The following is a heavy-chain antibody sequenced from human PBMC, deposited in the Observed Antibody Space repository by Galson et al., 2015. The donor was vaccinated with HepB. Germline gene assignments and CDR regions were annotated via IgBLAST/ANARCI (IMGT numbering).Heavy chain of an antibody. D-gene: IGHD3-10*01. CDR2: ISGSGGST. CDR3: AEVLLWFGESTKIYDAFDI. J-gene: IGHJ3*02. V-gene: IGHV3-23*01. Sequence: SLRLSCAASGFTFSSYAMSWVRQAPGKGLEWVSAISGSGGSTYYADSVKGRFTISRDNSKNTLYLQMNSLRAEDTAVYYCAEVLLWFGESTKIYDAFDIWGQGTMVTVSS. CDR1: GFTFSSYA.